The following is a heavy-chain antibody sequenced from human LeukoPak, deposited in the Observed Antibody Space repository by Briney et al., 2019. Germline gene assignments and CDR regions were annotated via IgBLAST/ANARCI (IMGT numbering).Heavy chain of an antibody. Sequence: ASVKVSCKASGYTFTSYGISWVRQAPGQGLEWMGWISAYNGNTNYAQKLQGRVTMTTDTSTSTAYMELRSLRSDDTAVYYCARDMGKESRRVVVPAAMVDYWGQGTLVTVSS. J-gene: IGHJ4*02. V-gene: IGHV1-18*01. CDR2: ISAYNGNT. CDR3: ARDMGKESRRVVVPAAMVDY. CDR1: GYTFTSYG. D-gene: IGHD2-2*01.